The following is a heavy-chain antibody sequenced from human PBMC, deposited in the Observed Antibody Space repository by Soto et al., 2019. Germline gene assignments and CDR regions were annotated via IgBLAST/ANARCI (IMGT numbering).Heavy chain of an antibody. J-gene: IGHJ6*02. CDR2: IYYSGST. CDR3: ARHLIVGSATSKFYYGMDV. V-gene: IGHV4-59*08. D-gene: IGHD1-26*01. CDR1: GGSISTYY. Sequence: SETLSLTCTVSGGSISTYYWSWIRQPPGKGLEWIGDIYYSGSTNYNPSLKSRVTISVDTSKNQFSLKLSSVTAADTAVYCCARHLIVGSATSKFYYGMDVWGQGTTVTVSS.